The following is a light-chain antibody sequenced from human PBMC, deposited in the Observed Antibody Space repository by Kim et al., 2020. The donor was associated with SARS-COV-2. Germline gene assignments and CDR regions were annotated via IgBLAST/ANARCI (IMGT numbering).Light chain of an antibody. CDR3: HQYDNTPPYI. CDR2: DAS. J-gene: IGKJ2*01. CDR1: HAINNF. Sequence: ATVGVRVTMTFQASHAINNFLNWYQQRPRKAPQLLIYDASNFETGVPPRFSGGGSGTHFTLTISSLQPEDTGTYYCHQYDNTPPYIFGQGTKLEI. V-gene: IGKV1-33*01.